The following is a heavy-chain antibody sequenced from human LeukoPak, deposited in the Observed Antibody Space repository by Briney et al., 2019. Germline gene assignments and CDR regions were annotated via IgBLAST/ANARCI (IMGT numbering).Heavy chain of an antibody. CDR2: ISGSGGST. J-gene: IGHJ4*02. CDR3: AKAAGRVVAAHFPMDY. D-gene: IGHD2-15*01. Sequence: GGSLRLSCAASGFTFSSYGMHWVRQAPGKGLEWVSAISGSGGSTYYADSVKGRFTISRDNSKNTLYLQMNSLRAEDTAVYYCAKAAGRVVAAHFPMDYWGQGTLVTVSS. CDR1: GFTFSSYG. V-gene: IGHV3-23*01.